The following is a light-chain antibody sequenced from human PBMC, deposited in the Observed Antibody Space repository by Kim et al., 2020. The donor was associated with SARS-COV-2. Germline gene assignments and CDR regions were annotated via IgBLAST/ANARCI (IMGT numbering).Light chain of an antibody. CDR1: NIGSKN. CDR2: RDS. J-gene: IGLJ2*01. CDR3: QVWDSSTVV. Sequence: SCELTQPLSVSVALGQTARITCGGNNIGSKNVHWYQQKPGQAPVLVIYRDSNRPSGIPERFSGSNSGNTATLTLSRAQAGDEADYYCQVWDSSTVVFGGGTQLTVL. V-gene: IGLV3-9*01.